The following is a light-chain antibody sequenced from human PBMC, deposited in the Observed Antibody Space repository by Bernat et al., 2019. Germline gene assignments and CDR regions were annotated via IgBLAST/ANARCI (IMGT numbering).Light chain of an antibody. CDR3: HQYHNWPQT. Sequence: IVMTQSPATLSLSPGERATLSCRASQRFLYNLAWYQQKPGRAPRLLIFDTSTRATGVPARFSGSRSGAEFTLTISSLQSEDFAVYYCHQYHNWPQTFGQGTKVEI. V-gene: IGKV3-15*01. CDR2: DTS. J-gene: IGKJ1*01. CDR1: QRFLYN.